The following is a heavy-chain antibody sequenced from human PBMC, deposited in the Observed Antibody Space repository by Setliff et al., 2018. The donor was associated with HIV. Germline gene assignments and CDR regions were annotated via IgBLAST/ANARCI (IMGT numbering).Heavy chain of an antibody. V-gene: IGHV3-33*06. CDR1: GFTFSRYG. CDR2: IWYDGSNK. Sequence: PGGSLRLSCAASGFTFSRYGMHWVRQAPGKGLEWVAVIWYDGSNKYYADSVKGRFTISRDNSKNTLYLQMNSLRADDTAVYYCAKGTYGPLIDYWGQGTLVTVSS. CDR3: AKGTYGPLIDY. J-gene: IGHJ4*02. D-gene: IGHD3-10*01.